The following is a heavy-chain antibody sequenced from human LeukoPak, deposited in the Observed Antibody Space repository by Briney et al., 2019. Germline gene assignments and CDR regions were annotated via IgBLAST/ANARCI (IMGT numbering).Heavy chain of an antibody. CDR1: GGSISSYY. D-gene: IGHD3-22*01. V-gene: IGHV4-59*08. J-gene: IGHJ4*02. Sequence: SETLSLTCTVSGGSISSYYWSWIRQPPGKGLEWIGYIYYSGSTNYNPSLKSRVTISVDTSKNQFSLKLSSVTAADTAVHYCATTYYYDSSGLYYFDYWGQGTLVTVSS. CDR2: IYYSGST. CDR3: ATTYYYDSSGLYYFDY.